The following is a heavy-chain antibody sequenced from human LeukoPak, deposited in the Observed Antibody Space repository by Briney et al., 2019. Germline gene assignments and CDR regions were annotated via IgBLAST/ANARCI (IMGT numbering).Heavy chain of an antibody. Sequence: GGSLRLSCAASGFTVSSNYMSWVRQAPGKGLEWVSAISGSGGSTYYADSVKGRFTISRDNSKNTLYLQMNSLRDEDTAMFYCAKDGSRSREVFPYYYGSGRLQYMDVWGKGTTVIISS. CDR3: AKDGSRSREVFPYYYGSGRLQYMDV. CDR1: GFTVSSNY. V-gene: IGHV3-23*01. CDR2: ISGSGGST. D-gene: IGHD3-10*01. J-gene: IGHJ6*03.